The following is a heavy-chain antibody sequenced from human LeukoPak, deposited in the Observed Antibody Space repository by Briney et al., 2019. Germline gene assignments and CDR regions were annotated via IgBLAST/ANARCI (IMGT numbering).Heavy chain of an antibody. CDR1: GFTFSTYA. CDR3: ARDRRFGTTGIIKYWFDP. D-gene: IGHD1-1*01. J-gene: IGHJ5*02. Sequence: GSLRLSCAASGFTFSTYAMHWVRQAPGKGLEWVAVISNDGSKKYYADSVKGRFTISRDNSKNTLYLQMNSLRAEDTAVYYCARDRRFGTTGIIKYWFDPWGQGTLVTVSS. CDR2: ISNDGSKK. V-gene: IGHV3-30*04.